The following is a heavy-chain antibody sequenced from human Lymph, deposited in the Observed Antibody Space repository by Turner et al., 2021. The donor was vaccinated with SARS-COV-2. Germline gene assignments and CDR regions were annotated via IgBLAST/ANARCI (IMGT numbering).Heavy chain of an antibody. CDR1: GYSFTSSW. J-gene: IGHJ4*02. Sequence: VQLVHSGAYVTTPVESLTPSCKVSGYSFTSSWIGWVRRMPGKGLEGMRSINPGDSDTRYSPSFQGQGTISADKSNSNAYLQWSSLKAADTAMYYCARREWGGSLGHIDYWGQGTLVTVSS. V-gene: IGHV5-51*01. CDR2: INPGDSDT. CDR3: ARREWGGSLGHIDY. D-gene: IGHD3-3*01.